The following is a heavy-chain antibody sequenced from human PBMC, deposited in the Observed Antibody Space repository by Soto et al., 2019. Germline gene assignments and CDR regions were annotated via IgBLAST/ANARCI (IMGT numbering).Heavy chain of an antibody. CDR1: GFTFSSYD. Sequence: GGSLRLSCAASGFTFSSYDMHWVRQATGKGLEWVSAIGTAGDTYYPGSVKGRFTISRENAKNSLYLQMNSLRAGDTAVYYCARGARTTARYYYYYYMDVWGKGTTVTVSS. V-gene: IGHV3-13*01. D-gene: IGHD4-17*01. CDR2: IGTAGDT. J-gene: IGHJ6*03. CDR3: ARGARTTARYYYYYYMDV.